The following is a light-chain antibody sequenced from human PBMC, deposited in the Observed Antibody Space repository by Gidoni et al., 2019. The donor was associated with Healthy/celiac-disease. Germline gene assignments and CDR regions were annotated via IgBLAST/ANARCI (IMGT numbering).Light chain of an antibody. CDR3: QQYDNLLFT. V-gene: IGKV1-33*01. CDR2: DAS. J-gene: IGKJ3*01. Sequence: DTQIPLFPSSLSASVGDRVTITCQASQDISNYLNWYQQKPGKAPKLLIYDASNLETGVPSRFSGSGSGTDFTFTISSLQPEDIATYYCQQYDNLLFTFGQGTKVDIK. CDR1: QDISNY.